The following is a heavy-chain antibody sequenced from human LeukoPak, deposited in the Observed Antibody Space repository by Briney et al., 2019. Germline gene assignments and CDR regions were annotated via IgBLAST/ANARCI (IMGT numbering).Heavy chain of an antibody. V-gene: IGHV3-74*01. CDR3: ARGIYGDPVAFDY. Sequence: PGRSLRLSCAASGFTFSSYAMHWVRQAPGRGLVWVSRIHSDEIRTNYADSVTGRFTISRDNAKNTVYLQMNSLRNEDTAVYYCARGIYGDPVAFDYWGQGTLVTVSS. CDR1: GFTFSSYA. D-gene: IGHD4/OR15-4a*01. CDR2: IHSDEIRT. J-gene: IGHJ4*02.